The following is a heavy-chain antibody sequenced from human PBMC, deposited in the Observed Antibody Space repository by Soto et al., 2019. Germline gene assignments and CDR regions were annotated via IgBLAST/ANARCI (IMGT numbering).Heavy chain of an antibody. J-gene: IGHJ6*02. CDR3: ARGIEGWYQGRYYYGMDV. D-gene: IGHD6-19*01. CDR1: GGSVSSGSYY. V-gene: IGHV4-61*01. CDR2: IYYSGST. Sequence: QVQLQESGPGLVKPSETLSLTCTVSGGSVSSGSYYWSWTRQPPGKGLEWIGYIYYSGSTNYNPSLTSRVTISVDSSKNQFSLKLSSVTAADTAVYYCARGIEGWYQGRYYYGMDVWGQGTTVTVSS.